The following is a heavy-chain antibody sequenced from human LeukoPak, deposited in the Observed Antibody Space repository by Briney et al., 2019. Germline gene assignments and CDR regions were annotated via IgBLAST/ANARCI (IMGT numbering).Heavy chain of an antibody. CDR3: ARVAIAARPYNWFDP. Sequence: GASLQISCKGSGSIFTSYWIGWVRQMPGKGLEWMGIIYPGDSDTRYSPSFQGQVTISADKSISTAYLQWSSLKASDTAMYYCARVAIAARPYNWFDPWGQGTLVTVSS. D-gene: IGHD6-6*01. V-gene: IGHV5-51*01. CDR1: GSIFTSYW. CDR2: IYPGDSDT. J-gene: IGHJ5*02.